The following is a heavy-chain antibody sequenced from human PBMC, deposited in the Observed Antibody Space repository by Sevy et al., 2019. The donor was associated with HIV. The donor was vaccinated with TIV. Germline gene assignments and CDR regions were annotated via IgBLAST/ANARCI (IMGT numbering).Heavy chain of an antibody. D-gene: IGHD1-26*01. CDR1: GYTFTSYG. CDR3: ARGAEHGVGATSWFDP. V-gene: IGHV1-18*01. J-gene: IGHJ5*02. CDR2: ISAYNGNT. Sequence: ASVKVSCKASGYTFTSYGISWVRQAPGQGLEWMGWISAYNGNTNYAQKLQGRVTMTTDTSTSTAYMELRSLRSDDTAVYYCARGAEHGVGATSWFDPWGQGTLVTVSS.